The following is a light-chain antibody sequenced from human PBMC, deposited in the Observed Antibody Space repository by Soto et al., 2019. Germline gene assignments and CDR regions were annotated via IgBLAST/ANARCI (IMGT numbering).Light chain of an antibody. Sequence: EIVLTQSPATLSLSPGERATLSCRASQSVSSYLAWYQQKPGQAPRLLIYDASNRATGIPARFSGSGSGTDFTLTIISLDPEDFAVYYGQQRSNWPPRFTFGPGTKVDIK. CDR3: QQRSNWPPRFT. J-gene: IGKJ3*01. CDR1: QSVSSY. V-gene: IGKV3-11*01. CDR2: DAS.